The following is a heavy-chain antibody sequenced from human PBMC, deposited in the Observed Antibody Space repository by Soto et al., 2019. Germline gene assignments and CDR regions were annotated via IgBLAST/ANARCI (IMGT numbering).Heavy chain of an antibody. CDR3: VRDSGY. J-gene: IGHJ4*02. CDR1: GFSFGGYG. CDR2: IYHDGRKK. Sequence: PGGAPRLSCVAAGFSFGGYGMYWVRQTPGKGLEWVADIYHDGRKKYYADSVKGRFTISRDNSKNTLYLQMNSLRAADTATYYCVRDSGYWGRGTLVTVSS. V-gene: IGHV3-33*01.